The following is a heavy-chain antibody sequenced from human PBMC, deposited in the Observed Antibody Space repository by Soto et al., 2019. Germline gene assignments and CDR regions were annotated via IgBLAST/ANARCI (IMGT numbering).Heavy chain of an antibody. Sequence: LSLTCTVSGGSISSGDYYWSWIRQPPGKGLEWIGHIYYSGSTYYNPSLKSRVTISVDTSKNQFSLKLSSVTAADTAVYYCARERPHCSGGSCYSDNWFDPWGQGTLVTVSS. CDR1: GGSISSGDYY. V-gene: IGHV4-30-4*01. CDR3: ARERPHCSGGSCYSDNWFDP. CDR2: IYYSGST. D-gene: IGHD2-15*01. J-gene: IGHJ5*02.